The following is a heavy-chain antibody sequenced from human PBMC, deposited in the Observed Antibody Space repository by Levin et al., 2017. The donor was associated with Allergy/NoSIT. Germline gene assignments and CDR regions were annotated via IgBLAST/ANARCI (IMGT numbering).Heavy chain of an antibody. D-gene: IGHD4-17*01. J-gene: IGHJ4*02. Sequence: GESLKISCAASGFTFSSYSMNWVRQAPGKGLEWVSSISSSSSYIYYADSVKGRFTISRDNAKNSLYLQMNSLRAEDTAVYYCARVPDTVTFDYWGQGTLVTVSS. CDR1: GFTFSSYS. CDR3: ARVPDTVTFDY. CDR2: ISSSSSYI. V-gene: IGHV3-21*01.